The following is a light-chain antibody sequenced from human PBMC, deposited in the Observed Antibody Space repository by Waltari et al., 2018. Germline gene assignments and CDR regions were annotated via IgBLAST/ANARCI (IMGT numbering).Light chain of an antibody. V-gene: IGKV1-39*01. J-gene: IGKJ2*01. Sequence: DVQMTQSPSSLSASVGDRVTITCRASQSTWSQLHWYQQKPGKAPKILIYGASTLQGGVPSRFSGSGSGTDFTLTISSLQPEDSATYYCQQSYHIPYTFGQGTKLEIK. CDR1: QSTWSQ. CDR3: QQSYHIPYT. CDR2: GAS.